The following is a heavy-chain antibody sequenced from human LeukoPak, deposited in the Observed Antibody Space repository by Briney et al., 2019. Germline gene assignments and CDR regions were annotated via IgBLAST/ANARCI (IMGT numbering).Heavy chain of an antibody. Sequence: GGSLRLSRAASGVTLSTKYMSWVRQAAGRGLEWVSVIFAGGAKFYADSVKGRFTISRDNSENTLSLQINSLRAEDTAVYYCATSRTDYDLDYWGQGTLVTVSS. J-gene: IGHJ4*02. CDR1: GVTLSTKY. V-gene: IGHV3-66*01. D-gene: IGHD4-17*01. CDR2: IFAGGAK. CDR3: ATSRTDYDLDY.